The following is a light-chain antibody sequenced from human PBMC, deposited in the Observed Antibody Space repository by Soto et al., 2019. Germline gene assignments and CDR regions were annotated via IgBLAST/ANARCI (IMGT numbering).Light chain of an antibody. CDR2: RNN. J-gene: IGLJ1*01. CDR1: NSNIGTNY. Sequence: QSVLTQPPSASGTPGQRVTISCSGGNSNIGTNYVYWYQHLPGATPKLLIYRNNHRPSGVPDRFSASKSGTSASLAINGLRSEDEANYYCAGWDDSLHGLVFGTGTQLTVL. V-gene: IGLV1-47*01. CDR3: AGWDDSLHGLV.